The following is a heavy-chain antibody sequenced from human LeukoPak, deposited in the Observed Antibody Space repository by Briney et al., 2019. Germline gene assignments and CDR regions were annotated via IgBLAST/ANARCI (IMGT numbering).Heavy chain of an antibody. V-gene: IGHV1-69*13. D-gene: IGHD2-2*01. CDR3: ATGTYCSSTSCYPLWFDP. CDR2: IIPIFGTA. J-gene: IGHJ5*02. CDR1: GGTFSSYA. Sequence: ASVKVSCKASGGTFSSYAISWVRQAPGQGLEWMGGIIPIFGTANYAQKFQGRVTITADESTSTAYMELSSLRSEDTAVYYCATGTYCSSTSCYPLWFDPWGQGTLVTVSS.